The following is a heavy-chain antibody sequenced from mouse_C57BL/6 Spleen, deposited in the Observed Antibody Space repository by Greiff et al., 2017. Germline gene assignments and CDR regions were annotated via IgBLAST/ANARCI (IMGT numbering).Heavy chain of an antibody. J-gene: IGHJ2*01. CDR2: IDPSDSYT. V-gene: IGHV1-59*01. Sequence: QVQLQQPGAELVRPGTSVKLSCKASGYTFTSYWMHWVKQRPGQGLEWIGVIDPSDSYTNYNQKFKGKATLTVDTSSSTAYMQLSSLTSEDSAVYYCARDLGRLDYWGQGTTLTVSS. D-gene: IGHD4-1*01. CDR3: ARDLGRLDY. CDR1: GYTFTSYW.